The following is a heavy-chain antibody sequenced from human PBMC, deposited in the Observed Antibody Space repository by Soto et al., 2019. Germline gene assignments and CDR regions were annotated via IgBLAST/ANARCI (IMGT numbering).Heavy chain of an antibody. V-gene: IGHV4-30-2*01. CDR1: GGSISTGAYS. Sequence: SETLSLTCAVSGGSISTGAYSWSWIRQPPGNGLEWIGYIYHSGSAYYNPSLKSRVTMSVDRSKNQFSLKLSSVTAADTAVYYCARGKWSSPEDYWGQGTLVTVSS. D-gene: IGHD2-8*01. CDR3: ARGKWSSPEDY. J-gene: IGHJ4*02. CDR2: IYHSGSA.